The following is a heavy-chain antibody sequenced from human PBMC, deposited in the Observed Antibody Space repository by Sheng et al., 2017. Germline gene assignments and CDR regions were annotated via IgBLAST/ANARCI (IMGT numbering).Heavy chain of an antibody. CDR2: ISYDGSNK. V-gene: IGHV3-30*01. CDR1: GFTFSSYA. Sequence: QVQLVESGGGLVQPGRSLRLSCAASGFTFSSYAMHWVRQAPGKGLEWVAVISYDGSNKYYADSVKGRFTISRDNSKNTLYLQMNSLRAEDTAVYYCARELLWFGELSHWFDPWG. CDR3: ARELLWFGELSHWFDP. D-gene: IGHD3-10*01. J-gene: IGHJ5*02.